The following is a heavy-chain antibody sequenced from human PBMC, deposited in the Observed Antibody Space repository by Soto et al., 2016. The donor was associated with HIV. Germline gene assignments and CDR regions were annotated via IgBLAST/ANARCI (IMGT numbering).Heavy chain of an antibody. CDR1: GFTFNNAW. J-gene: IGHJ3*01. Sequence: EVQLVESGGDLVKPGGSLRLSCAASGFTFNNAWMSWVRHPPGKGLEWVGRIQSKIDGGTSDYAAPVQGRFTISRDDSTNTLFLQMSSLKTEDTAVYYCTTGDAFRVQRTGWGQGTLATVAS. V-gene: IGHV3-15*01. CDR2: IQSKIDGGTS. CDR3: TTGDAFRVQRTG. D-gene: IGHD6-13*01.